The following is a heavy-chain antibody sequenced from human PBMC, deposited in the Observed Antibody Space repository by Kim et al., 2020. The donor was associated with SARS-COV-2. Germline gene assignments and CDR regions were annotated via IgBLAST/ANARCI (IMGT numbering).Heavy chain of an antibody. V-gene: IGHV1-18*01. D-gene: IGHD3-9*01. CDR2: ISAYNGNT. J-gene: IGHJ1*01. CDR1: GYTFTSYV. CDR3: SRDIGILTEDWFQH. Sequence: ASVKVSCKASGYTFTSYVISWGRQAPGQWLEWMGWISAYNGNTNYAQKLQGRVTMTTDTSTSTAYMELRSLRSDDTAMYYCSRDIGILTEDWFQHWGQGT.